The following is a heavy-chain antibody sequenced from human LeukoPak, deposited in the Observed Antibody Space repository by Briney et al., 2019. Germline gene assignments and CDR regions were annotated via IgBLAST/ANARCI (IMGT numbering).Heavy chain of an antibody. D-gene: IGHD6-25*01. CDR3: ARETWRRAFDI. CDR1: GFIFSDYS. J-gene: IGHJ3*02. V-gene: IGHV3-7*03. Sequence: GGSLRLSCAASGFIFSDYSMTWVRQAPGKGLEWVASINQDGGDKNHVDSVKGRFTISRDNTKNSLYLQMNSLRAEDTAVYHCARETWRRAFDIWGQGTMVTVSS. CDR2: INQDGGDK.